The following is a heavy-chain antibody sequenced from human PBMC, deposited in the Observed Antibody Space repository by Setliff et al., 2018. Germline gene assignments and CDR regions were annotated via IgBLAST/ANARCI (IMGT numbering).Heavy chain of an antibody. J-gene: IGHJ6*02. V-gene: IGHV4-59*12. D-gene: IGHD5-18*01. Sequence: SETLSLTCTVSGGSIMNYFWSWIRQPPGKGLEWIGYVYYTGNTNYNPSLKSRLTISVDPSKNQVSLILKSATAADTAVYYCARDRTAYNYGMDVWGQGTSVTVSS. CDR3: ARDRTAYNYGMDV. CDR2: VYYTGNT. CDR1: GGSIMNYF.